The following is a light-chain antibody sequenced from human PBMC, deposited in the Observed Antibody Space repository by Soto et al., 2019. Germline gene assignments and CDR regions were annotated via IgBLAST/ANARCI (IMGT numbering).Light chain of an antibody. V-gene: IGKV1-5*03. CDR3: QQFHRYPVT. CDR2: KAS. Sequence: DIPMTQSPSTLSASVGDRVTITCRASQSIDSWLAWYQQKPGKAPNLLIYKASRLESGVPSRFSGSGSGTEFTLTISSLQPDGSATYYCQQFHRYPVTFGQGTKVEI. J-gene: IGKJ1*01. CDR1: QSIDSW.